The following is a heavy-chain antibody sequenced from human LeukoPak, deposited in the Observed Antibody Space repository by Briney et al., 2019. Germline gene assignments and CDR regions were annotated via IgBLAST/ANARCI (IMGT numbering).Heavy chain of an antibody. V-gene: IGHV4-59*01. Sequence: SETLSLTCTVSGGSISSFDWSWIRQPPGKGLEWIGYIYYSGSTNYNPSLKSRVTISVDTSKNQFSLKLSSVTAADTAVYYCARASESAFGELSGANVDYWGQGTLVTVSS. CDR2: IYYSGST. CDR1: GGSISSFD. D-gene: IGHD3-10*01. CDR3: ARASESAFGELSGANVDY. J-gene: IGHJ4*02.